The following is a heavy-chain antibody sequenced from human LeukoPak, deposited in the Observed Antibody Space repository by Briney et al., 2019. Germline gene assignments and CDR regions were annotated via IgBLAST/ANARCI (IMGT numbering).Heavy chain of an antibody. V-gene: IGHV4-61*09. D-gene: IGHD2-2*01. CDR1: GGSISSGSYY. CDR2: IYTSGST. CDR3: ARGDCSSTICYSPMDV. Sequence: SQTLSLTCTVSGGSISSGSYYWSWIRQPAGKGLEWIGHIYTSGSTNYNPSLKSRVTISVDTSKNQFSLKVRSVTAADTAVYYCARGDCSSTICYSPMDVWGKGTTVTVSS. J-gene: IGHJ6*03.